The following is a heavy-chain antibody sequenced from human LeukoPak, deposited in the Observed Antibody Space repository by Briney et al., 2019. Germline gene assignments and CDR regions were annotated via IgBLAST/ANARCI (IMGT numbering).Heavy chain of an antibody. Sequence: AETLSLTCTVSGGSISSSSYYWGWIRQPPRKGLEWIGSIYYSGSTYYNPSLKSRVTISVDTSKNQFSLKLSSVTAADTAVYYCARERRITIFGVVGDAFDIWGQGTMVTVSS. V-gene: IGHV4-39*02. J-gene: IGHJ3*02. D-gene: IGHD3-3*01. CDR1: GGSISSSSYY. CDR2: IYYSGST. CDR3: ARERRITIFGVVGDAFDI.